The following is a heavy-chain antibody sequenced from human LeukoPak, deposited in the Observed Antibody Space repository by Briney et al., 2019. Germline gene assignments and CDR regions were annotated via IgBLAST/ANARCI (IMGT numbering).Heavy chain of an antibody. CDR3: ARSRWELLGSVDY. CDR1: GGSISSSSYY. CDR2: IYYSGST. V-gene: IGHV4-39*07. J-gene: IGHJ4*02. D-gene: IGHD1-26*01. Sequence: SETLSLTCTVSGGSISSSSYYWGWIRQPPGKGLEWVGSIYYSGSTYYNPSLKSRVTISVDTSKNQFSLKLSSVTAADTAVYYCARSRWELLGSVDYWGQGTLVTVSS.